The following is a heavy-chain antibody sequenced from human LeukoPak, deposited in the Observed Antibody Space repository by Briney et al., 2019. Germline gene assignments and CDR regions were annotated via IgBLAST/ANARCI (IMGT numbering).Heavy chain of an antibody. CDR3: ARRGVLTAFDY. J-gene: IGHJ4*02. Sequence: GESLQISCQGSGYTFTTYWIAWVRQTPGKGLEWMGIIYPGDSDTTYSPSFQGQVTISADSDSSISTAYLQWSSLKASDTAMYYCARRGVLTAFDYWGQGSLVTVSS. D-gene: IGHD2-21*02. CDR1: GYTFTTYW. V-gene: IGHV5-51*01. CDR2: IYPGDSDT.